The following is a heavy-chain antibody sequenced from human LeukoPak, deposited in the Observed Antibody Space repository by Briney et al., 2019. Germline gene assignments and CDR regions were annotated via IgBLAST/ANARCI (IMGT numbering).Heavy chain of an antibody. D-gene: IGHD6-13*01. Sequence: GGSLRLSCAASGFPFSSYWMHWVRQAPGKGLVWVSRINCDGSSTSYADSVKGRFPISRDNAKNTLYLQMNSLRAEDTAVYYCASDGIAISGTEEVGYCGQGTLATVSS. J-gene: IGHJ4*02. CDR1: GFPFSSYW. CDR3: ASDGIAISGTEEVGY. CDR2: INCDGSST. V-gene: IGHV3-74*01.